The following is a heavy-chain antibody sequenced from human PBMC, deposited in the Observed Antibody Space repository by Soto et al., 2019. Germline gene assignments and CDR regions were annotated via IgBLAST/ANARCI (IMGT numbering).Heavy chain of an antibody. CDR1: GDSISSYY. CDR3: ARGVATIGP. D-gene: IGHD5-12*01. Sequence: QVQLQESGPRLVKPSETLSLTCTVSGDSISSYYWSWIRQPPGKGLDWIGYIYYSGSTNYNPTLKSRDTISVDTPKNQCSLKLTAVAAADTAVYYCARGVATIGPWGQGTLVTVSS. V-gene: IGHV4-59*01. CDR2: IYYSGST. J-gene: IGHJ5*02.